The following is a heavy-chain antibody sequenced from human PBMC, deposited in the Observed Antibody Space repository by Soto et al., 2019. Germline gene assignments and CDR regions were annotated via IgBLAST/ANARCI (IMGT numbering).Heavy chain of an antibody. CDR1: GGSISSSSYY. Sequence: PSETLSLTCTVSGGSISSSSYYWGWIRQPPGKGLEWIGCIYYSGSTYYNPSLKSRVTISVDTSKNQFSLQLNSVTPEDTAVYYCVRAVVPAGTHNWLDPWGQGALVTVSS. D-gene: IGHD2-2*01. CDR2: IYYSGST. J-gene: IGHJ5*02. V-gene: IGHV4-39*07. CDR3: VRAVVPAGTHNWLDP.